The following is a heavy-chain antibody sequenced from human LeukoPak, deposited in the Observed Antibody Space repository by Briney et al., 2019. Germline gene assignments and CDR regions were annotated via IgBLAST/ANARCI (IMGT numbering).Heavy chain of an antibody. V-gene: IGHV3-72*01. CDR3: ARELTGSYIYFYGIDV. Sequence: GGSLRLSCAISGFSFSDHYTDWVRQAPGKGLEWVARSRNEANRYTTDYAASVKGRFTISRVESDNSLHLQMKSLTTEDTAVYYCARELTGSYIYFYGIDVWGQGTTVTVSS. CDR1: GFSFSDHY. J-gene: IGHJ6*02. D-gene: IGHD1-26*01. CDR2: SRNEANRYTT.